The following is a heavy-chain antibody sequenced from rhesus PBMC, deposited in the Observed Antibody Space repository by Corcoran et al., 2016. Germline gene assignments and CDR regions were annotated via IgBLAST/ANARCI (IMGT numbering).Heavy chain of an antibody. V-gene: IGHV4-80*01. CDR1: GASISSYW. CDR3: ARDWGAAWFDS. CDR2: INGNSGAT. Sequence: QVQLQESGPGLVKPSETLSLTCAVSGASISSYWWSWLRQPPGKGLEWVGEINGNSGATYYKSSLKSRVTISKDASKNQFSLSLTAMPAADTAVYYCARDWGAAWFDSWGQGVLVTVSS. D-gene: IGHD7-45*01. J-gene: IGHJ4*01.